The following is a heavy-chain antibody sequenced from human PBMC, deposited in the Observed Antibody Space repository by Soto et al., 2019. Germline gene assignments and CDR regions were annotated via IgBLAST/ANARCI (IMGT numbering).Heavy chain of an antibody. CDR1: GYTFTSYD. Sequence: ASVKVSCQASGYTFTSYDINWVRQATGQGLEWMGWMNPNSGNTGYAQKFQGRVTMTRNTSISTAYMELSSLRSEDTAVYYCARTTRGTLDAFDIWGQGTMVTVSS. CDR3: ARTTRGTLDAFDI. D-gene: IGHD3-16*01. V-gene: IGHV1-8*01. CDR2: MNPNSGNT. J-gene: IGHJ3*02.